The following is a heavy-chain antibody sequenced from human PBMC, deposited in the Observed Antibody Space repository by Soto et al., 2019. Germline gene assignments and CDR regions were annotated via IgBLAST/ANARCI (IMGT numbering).Heavy chain of an antibody. CDR1: GGIFSTYA. V-gene: IGHV1-69*01. Sequence: QVQLVQSGAEVKKPGSSVKVSCKASGGIFSTYAISWLRQAPGQGLEWMGGIIPLFGTPNYAQRFQGRVTITADESTSTAYMELSRLRPEDTAVYYCARDRDHYGSGNYYNRIYFWGQGTLVTVAS. J-gene: IGHJ4*02. CDR2: IIPLFGTP. D-gene: IGHD3-10*01. CDR3: ARDRDHYGSGNYYNRIYF.